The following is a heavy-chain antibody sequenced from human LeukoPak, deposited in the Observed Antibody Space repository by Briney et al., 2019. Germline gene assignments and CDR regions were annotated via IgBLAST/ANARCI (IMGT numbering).Heavy chain of an antibody. J-gene: IGHJ3*02. V-gene: IGHV3-20*01. D-gene: IGHD3-22*01. CDR3: ARNYDSSGYYSGDAFDI. CDR1: GFTFDDYG. Sequence: GGSLRLSCAASGFTFDDYGVSWVRQAPGKGLEWVAGINWNGGSTGYADSVKGRFTISRDNAKNSLYLQMNSLRAEDTALYHCARNYDSSGYYSGDAFDIWGQGTMVTVSS. CDR2: INWNGGST.